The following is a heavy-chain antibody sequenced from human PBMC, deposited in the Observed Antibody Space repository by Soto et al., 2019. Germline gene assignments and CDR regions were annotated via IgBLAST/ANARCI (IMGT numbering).Heavy chain of an antibody. J-gene: IGHJ6*02. CDR1: GFTFSNAW. CDR2: IKSKTDGGTT. CDR3: TTAYYYDSSGYSPEYYGMDV. Sequence: VQLVESGGGLVKPGGSLRLSCAASGFTFSNAWMNWVRQAPGKGLEWVGRIKSKTDGGTTDYAAPVKGRFTISRDDSKNTLYLQMNSLKTEDTAVYYCTTAYYYDSSGYSPEYYGMDVWGQGTTVTVSS. V-gene: IGHV3-15*07. D-gene: IGHD3-22*01.